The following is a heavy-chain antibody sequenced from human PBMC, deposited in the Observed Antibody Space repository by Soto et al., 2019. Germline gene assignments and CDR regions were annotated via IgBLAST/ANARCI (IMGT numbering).Heavy chain of an antibody. CDR2: INSDGSST. CDR3: ARDETAGDWFDP. Sequence: GGSLRLSCAASGFAFSSYWMHWVRQAPGKGLVWVSRINSDGSSTNYADSVKGRFTISRDNAKNTLYLQMNSLRAEDTAVYYCARDETAGDWFDPWGQGTLVTVSS. CDR1: GFAFSSYW. V-gene: IGHV3-74*01. D-gene: IGHD2-21*02. J-gene: IGHJ5*02.